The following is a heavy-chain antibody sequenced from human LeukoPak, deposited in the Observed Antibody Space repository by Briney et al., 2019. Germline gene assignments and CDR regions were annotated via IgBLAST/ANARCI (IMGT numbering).Heavy chain of an antibody. V-gene: IGHV4-39*01. D-gene: IGHD6-19*01. J-gene: IGHJ5*02. CDR3: AKHGVESLAVAGRGWFDP. CDR1: GGSIISTTHY. CDR2: IFYNGNT. Sequence: PSETLSLTCTVSGGSIISTTHYWGWIRRPPGKGLEWIGSIFYNGNTYYNSSLKSRLTISVDTSKSQFSLRLSSVTAADTAIYYCAKHGVESLAVAGRGWFDPWGQGTLVTVSS.